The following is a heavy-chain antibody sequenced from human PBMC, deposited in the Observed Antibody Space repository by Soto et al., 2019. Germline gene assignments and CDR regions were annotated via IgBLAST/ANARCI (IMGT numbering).Heavy chain of an antibody. Sequence: SETLSLTCAVYGGSFSGYYWSWIRQPPGKGLEWIGEINHSGSTNYNPSLKSRVTISVDTSKNQFSLKLSSVTAADTATYYCARIRQDTGPGGYFDYWGQGTLVTVSS. J-gene: IGHJ4*02. D-gene: IGHD5-18*01. CDR2: INHSGST. V-gene: IGHV4-34*01. CDR1: GGSFSGYY. CDR3: ARIRQDTGPGGYFDY.